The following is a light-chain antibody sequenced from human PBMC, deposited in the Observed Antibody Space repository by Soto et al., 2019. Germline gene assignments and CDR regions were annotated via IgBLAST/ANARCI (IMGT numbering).Light chain of an antibody. J-gene: IGKJ4*01. V-gene: IGKV3-15*01. CDR3: QQRSNWPPLT. Sequence: EIVMTQSPATLSVSPWERATLSCRASQIVSSNLAWYQQTPGQAPRLLLYGGSTRATGIPARFSGSGSGTEFSLPISSVEPEDFAVYDGQQRSNWPPLTFGGGTKVDIK. CDR1: QIVSSN. CDR2: GGS.